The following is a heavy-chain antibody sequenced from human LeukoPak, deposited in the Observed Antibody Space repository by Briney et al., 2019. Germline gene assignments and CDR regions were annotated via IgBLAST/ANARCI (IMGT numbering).Heavy chain of an antibody. D-gene: IGHD2-2*01. J-gene: IGHJ6*02. CDR1: GYTFTSYG. Sequence: ASVKVSCKASGYTFTSYGITWVRQAPGQGLEWMGWISPHNGNTNYAQKVQGRVTMTTDTSTSTAYMELRSLRSDDTAVYYCVRGGVHCSSISCYSMDVWGQGTTVTVSS. CDR2: ISPHNGNT. V-gene: IGHV1-18*01. CDR3: VRGGVHCSSISCYSMDV.